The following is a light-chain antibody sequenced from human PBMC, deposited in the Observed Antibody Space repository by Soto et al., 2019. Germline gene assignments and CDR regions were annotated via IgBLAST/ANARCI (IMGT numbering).Light chain of an antibody. J-gene: IGLJ1*01. Sequence: QSALTQPASVSGSPGQSITISCTGTSSDVGTYDYVSWHQQHPGKAPKLIIYDVNNRPSGVSSRFSGSKSGNTASLTISGLQAEDEAAYYCCSFATSAPHVFGPGTKLTVL. V-gene: IGLV2-14*01. CDR3: CSFATSAPHV. CDR2: DVN. CDR1: SSDVGTYDY.